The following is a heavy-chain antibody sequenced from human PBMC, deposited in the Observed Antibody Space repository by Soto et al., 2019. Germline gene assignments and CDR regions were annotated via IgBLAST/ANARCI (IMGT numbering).Heavy chain of an antibody. CDR2: LIPIFGPA. D-gene: IGHD3-22*01. CDR1: GGTFSTYT. CDR3: ARVYGSCYYYAY. V-gene: IGHV1-69*01. Sequence: QVQLVQYGAEVKKPGSSVKVSCQASGGTFSTYTISWVRQAAGQGLEWMGGLIPIFGPADYAQKFQGRVTITADESTSTAYMELSSLRSEDPAVYYCARVYGSCYYYAYCGPGTLVTVSS. J-gene: IGHJ4*02.